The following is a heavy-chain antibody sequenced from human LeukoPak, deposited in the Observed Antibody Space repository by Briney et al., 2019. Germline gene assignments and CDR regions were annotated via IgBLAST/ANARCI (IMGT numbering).Heavy chain of an antibody. J-gene: IGHJ4*02. CDR2: ISSSSSYL. V-gene: IGHV3-21*01. CDR1: GFTFSSYN. Sequence: GGSLRLSCAASGFTFSSYNMNWVRQAPGKGLEWVSSISSSSSYLYYADSVKGRFTISRDNAKNSLYLQMNSLRVEDTAVYYCARAPTFSGWFDYWGQGTLVTVSS. CDR3: ARAPTFSGWFDY. D-gene: IGHD6-19*01.